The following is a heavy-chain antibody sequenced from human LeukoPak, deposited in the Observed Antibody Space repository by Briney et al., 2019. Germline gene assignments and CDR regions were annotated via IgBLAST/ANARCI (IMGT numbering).Heavy chain of an antibody. CDR1: EFTFSSYS. CDR3: TSWGDTTAEYFQR. CDR2: ISSGGSAI. V-gene: IGHV3-21*01. D-gene: IGHD2-21*02. Sequence: PGGSLRLSCAASEFTFSSYSMNWVRQAPGKGLEWVSSISSGGSAIYYADSVKGRFTISRDNAQNSMYLQMNSLRVEDTAVYYCTSWGDTTAEYFQRWGQGTLVTVSS. J-gene: IGHJ1*01.